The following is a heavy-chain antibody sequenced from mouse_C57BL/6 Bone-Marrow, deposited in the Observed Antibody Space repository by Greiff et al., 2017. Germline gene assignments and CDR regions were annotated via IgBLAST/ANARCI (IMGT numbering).Heavy chain of an antibody. Sequence: QVQLKQSGAELARPGASVTLSCKASGYTFTSYGISWVKQRTGQGLEWIGEIYPRSGNTYYNEKFKGKATLSADKSSSTVYMEFRSLTYEDSAVYFCARGGDDYSYYFDYWGQGTTLTVSS. CDR1: GYTFTSYG. J-gene: IGHJ2*01. D-gene: IGHD2-4*01. CDR2: IYPRSGNT. CDR3: ARGGDDYSYYFDY. V-gene: IGHV1-81*01.